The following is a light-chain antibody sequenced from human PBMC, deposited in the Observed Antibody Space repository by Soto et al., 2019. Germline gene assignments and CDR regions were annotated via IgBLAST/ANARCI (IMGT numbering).Light chain of an antibody. Sequence: QSALTQPASVSGSPGQSITISCTGTSSDVGGYNYGSWYQQHPGKAPKLMIYDVSNRPSGVSNRFSGSKSGNTASLTISGLQAEDEADYHCSSYTSSSTLLYVFGTGTKLTVL. CDR3: SSYTSSSTLLYV. V-gene: IGLV2-14*01. J-gene: IGLJ1*01. CDR2: DVS. CDR1: SSDVGGYNY.